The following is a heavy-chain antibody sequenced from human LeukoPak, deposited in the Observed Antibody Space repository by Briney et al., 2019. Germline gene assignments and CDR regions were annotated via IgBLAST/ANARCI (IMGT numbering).Heavy chain of an antibody. D-gene: IGHD6-6*01. CDR3: ARDQYSSSSHYYYYYYMDV. CDR1: AFSISSGYY. V-gene: IGHV3-7*01. J-gene: IGHJ6*03. CDR2: INEDGSEK. Sequence: ETLSLTCTVSAFSISSGYYWGWIRQPPGKGLECVANINEDGSEKYYVDSVKGRFTISRDNAKNSLYLQMNSLRVEDTAVYYCARDQYSSSSHYYYYYYMDVWGKGTTVTVSS.